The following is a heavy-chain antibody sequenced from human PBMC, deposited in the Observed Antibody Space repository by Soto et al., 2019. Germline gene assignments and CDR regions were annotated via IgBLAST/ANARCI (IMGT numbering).Heavy chain of an antibody. D-gene: IGHD3-16*01. V-gene: IGHV3-30*18. J-gene: IGHJ6*02. CDR2: ISYDGNYI. CDR3: AKGILSATIGPYAMDV. CDR1: GFAFSSYA. Sequence: GGSLRLSCEASGFAFSSYAMHWVRQAPGKGLEWVGVISYDGNYIYYANSVKGRFTISRDNSKNTLYVQVNSLRPEDTAVYYCAKGILSATIGPYAMDVWGQGTTVTVSS.